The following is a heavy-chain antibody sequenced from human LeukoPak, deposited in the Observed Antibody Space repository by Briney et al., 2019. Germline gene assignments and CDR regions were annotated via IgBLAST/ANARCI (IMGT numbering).Heavy chain of an antibody. D-gene: IGHD3-10*01. V-gene: IGHV4-31*03. J-gene: IGHJ4*02. CDR1: GGSISSGGYY. CDR3: ATDGDYYDSGTYSGH. Sequence: SQTLSLTCTVSGGSISSGGYYWSWIRQHPGKGLEWIGYIYYSGSTYYNPSLKSRVTISVDTSKNQFSLKLTSVTAADTAVYYCATDGDYYDSGTYSGHWGQGTLVTVSS. CDR2: IYYSGST.